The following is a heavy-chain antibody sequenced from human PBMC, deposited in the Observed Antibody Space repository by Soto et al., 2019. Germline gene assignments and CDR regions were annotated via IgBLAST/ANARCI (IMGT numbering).Heavy chain of an antibody. V-gene: IGHV3-23*01. D-gene: IGHD6-6*01. CDR1: GFTFSSYA. J-gene: IGHJ3*02. CDR3: AKPLREQLLIFDAFDI. CDR2: ISGSGGST. Sequence: GGSLRLSCAASGFTFSSYAMSWVRQAPGKGLEWVSAISGSGGSTYYADSVKGRFTISRDNSKNTLYLQMNSLRAEDTAVYYCAKPLREQLLIFDAFDIWGQGTMVTVSS.